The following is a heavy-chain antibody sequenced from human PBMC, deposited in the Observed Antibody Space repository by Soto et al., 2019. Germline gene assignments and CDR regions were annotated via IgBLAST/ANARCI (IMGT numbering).Heavy chain of an antibody. Sequence: SETLSLTCTVSGGSISSYYWSWIRQPPGKGLEWIGYIYYSGSTNYNPSLKSRVTISVDTSKNQFSLKLSSVTAADTAVYYCARCPPSFNDYSKVWGHYYYYYYMDVWGKGTTVTVSS. D-gene: IGHD4-4*01. CDR2: IYYSGST. CDR3: ARCPPSFNDYSKVWGHYYYYYYMDV. J-gene: IGHJ6*03. V-gene: IGHV4-59*01. CDR1: GGSISSYY.